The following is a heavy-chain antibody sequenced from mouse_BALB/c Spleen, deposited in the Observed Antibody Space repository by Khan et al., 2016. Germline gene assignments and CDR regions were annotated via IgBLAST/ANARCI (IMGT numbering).Heavy chain of an antibody. CDR1: GYSITSDYA. CDR3: ARTPTAYYTMDY. J-gene: IGHJ4*01. Sequence: EVQLQESGPGLVKPSQSLSLACTVTGYSITSDYAWNWIRQFPGNKLEWMGYISYSGSTRYYPSLTSRISITRDTSKNQFFLQLHSVTTEDTATYYCARTPTAYYTMDYWGQGPSVTVSS. V-gene: IGHV3-2*02. CDR2: ISYSGST. D-gene: IGHD1-2*01.